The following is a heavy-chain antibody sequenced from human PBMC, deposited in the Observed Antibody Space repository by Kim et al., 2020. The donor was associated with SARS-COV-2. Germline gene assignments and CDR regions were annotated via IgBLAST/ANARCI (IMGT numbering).Heavy chain of an antibody. V-gene: IGHV6-1*01. D-gene: IGHD3-3*01. CDR3: AREARITIFGVVNWFDP. Sequence: SQTLSLTCAISGDRVSSNSAAWHWIRQSPSRGLEWLGRTYYRSKWYNDYAVSVKSRLTINPDTSKNQFSLQLNSVTPEDTAVYYCAREARITIFGVVNWFDPWGQGTLVTVSS. CDR2: TYYRSKWYN. J-gene: IGHJ5*02. CDR1: GDRVSSNSAA.